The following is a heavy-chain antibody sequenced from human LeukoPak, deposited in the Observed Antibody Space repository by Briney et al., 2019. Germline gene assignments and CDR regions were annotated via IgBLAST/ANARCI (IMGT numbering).Heavy chain of an antibody. CDR1: GFIFNSFG. D-gene: IGHD2-15*01. V-gene: IGHV3-30*02. J-gene: IGHJ6*02. CDR2: IGHDGRNQ. Sequence: GGSLRLSCAASGFIFNSFGMHWVRQAPGKGLEWVAYIGHDGRNQLHADSVKGRFTISRDTSKNTLFLQMNSLRAEDTAVYYCAQYCSGGSCSGYYYYYGMDVWGQGTTVTVSS. CDR3: AQYCSGGSCSGYYYYYGMDV.